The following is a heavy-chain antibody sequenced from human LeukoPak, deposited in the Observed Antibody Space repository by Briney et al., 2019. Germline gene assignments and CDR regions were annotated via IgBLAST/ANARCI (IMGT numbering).Heavy chain of an antibody. CDR1: GYTFTSYD. D-gene: IGHD4-17*01. CDR3: ARVGDDYGDYGEFDY. V-gene: IGHV1-18*01. J-gene: IGHJ4*02. Sequence: ASVKVSCKASGYTFTSYDISWVRQAPGQGLEWMGWISAYNGDTNYAQKLQGRVTMTTDTSTSTAYMELRSLRSDDTAVYYCARVGDDYGDYGEFDYWGQGTLVTVSS. CDR2: ISAYNGDT.